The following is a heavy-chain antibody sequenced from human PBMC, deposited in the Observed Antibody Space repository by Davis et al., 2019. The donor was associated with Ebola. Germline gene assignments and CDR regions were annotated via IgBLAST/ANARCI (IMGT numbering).Heavy chain of an antibody. CDR3: AKVGGYDSSGYDYFDY. CDR1: RFTFSSYW. Sequence: PGGSLRLSCAASRFTFSSYWMSWVRQAPGKGLEWVANIKQDGSEKYYVDSVKGRFTISRDNAKNSLYLQMNSLRAEDTAVYYCAKVGGYDSSGYDYFDYWGQGTLVTVSS. J-gene: IGHJ4*02. D-gene: IGHD3-22*01. CDR2: IKQDGSEK. V-gene: IGHV3-7*03.